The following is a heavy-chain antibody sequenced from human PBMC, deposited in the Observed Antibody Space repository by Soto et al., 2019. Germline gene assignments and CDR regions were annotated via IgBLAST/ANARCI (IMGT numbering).Heavy chain of an antibody. D-gene: IGHD3-3*01. CDR3: ARGGFCTVVY. Sequence: QVQLQQWGAGLLKPSETLSLTCAVYGGSFSGYYWSWIRQPPGKGLEWIGEINHSGSTNYNPSLKIRLTISADTSKNQFSLNLSSVTSAISAVYYCARGGFCTVVYWGQRTLLSVS. CDR1: GGSFSGYY. CDR2: INHSGST. V-gene: IGHV4-34*01. J-gene: IGHJ4*02.